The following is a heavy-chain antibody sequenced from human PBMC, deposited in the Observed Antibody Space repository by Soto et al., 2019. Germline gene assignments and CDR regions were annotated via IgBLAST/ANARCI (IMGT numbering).Heavy chain of an antibody. J-gene: IGHJ4*02. CDR3: ARVIDVGGKIKTKQLIDY. Sequence: QVQLVQSGDAVKKPGASVKVSCKASGYTFTSYGISWVRQATGQGLEWMGWISAYNGNTNYAQRHQGRVTMTTHTTTSTAYIELRSLRSGDRGVYYCARVIDVGGKIKTKQLIDYWGQGTLVTVSS. V-gene: IGHV1-18*01. D-gene: IGHD1-7*01. CDR2: ISAYNGNT. CDR1: GYTFTSYG.